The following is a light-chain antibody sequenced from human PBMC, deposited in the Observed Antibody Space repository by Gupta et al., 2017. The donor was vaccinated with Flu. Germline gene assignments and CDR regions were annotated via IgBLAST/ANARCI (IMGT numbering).Light chain of an antibody. CDR1: QSISSW. CDR2: MAS. J-gene: IGKJ1*01. Sequence: DIQMTQSPSTLSASVGDRVTITCRASQSISSWLAWYQQKPGKPPKLLIYMASTLETGVPSRFAGSGSGTXFTLTIXSLQPDDFATYYCQEYNRYSWTFGXGTKVEIK. CDR3: QEYNRYSWT. V-gene: IGKV1-5*03.